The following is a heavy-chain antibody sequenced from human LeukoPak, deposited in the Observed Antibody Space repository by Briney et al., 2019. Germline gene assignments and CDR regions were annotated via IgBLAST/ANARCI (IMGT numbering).Heavy chain of an antibody. CDR1: GYTFTGYY. D-gene: IGHD3/OR15-3a*01. CDR2: INPNSGGT. CDR3: ARGGDLWTNWFDP. J-gene: IGHJ5*02. Sequence: ASVKVSCKASGYTFTGYYMHWVRQAPGQGLEWMGWINPNSGGTNYAQKFQGRVTMTRDTSISTAYMELSRLRSDDTAVHYCARGGDLWTNWFDPWGQGTLVTVSS. V-gene: IGHV1-2*02.